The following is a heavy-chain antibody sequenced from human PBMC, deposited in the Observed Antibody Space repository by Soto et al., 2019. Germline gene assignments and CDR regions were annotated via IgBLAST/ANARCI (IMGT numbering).Heavy chain of an antibody. CDR1: GFTFSGYW. Sequence: EVQLVESGGGLVQPGGSLRLSCAASGFTFSGYWMNWVRQAPGKGLEWVANIKQDGGEKYYVDSVKGRFTISRDNAKNSLYLQVKSLRAEDTAVCYWARDRWRLVHWGQGTLGTVSS. D-gene: IGHD6-19*01. J-gene: IGHJ4*02. CDR2: IKQDGGEK. CDR3: ARDRWRLVH. V-gene: IGHV3-7*01.